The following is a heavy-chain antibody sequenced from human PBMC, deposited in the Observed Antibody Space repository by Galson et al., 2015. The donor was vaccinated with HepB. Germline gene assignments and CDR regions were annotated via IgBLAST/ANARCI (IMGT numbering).Heavy chain of an antibody. Sequence: SLRLSCAAFGFTFSSYAMSWVRQAPGKGLEWVSAISGSGGSTYYADSVKGRFTISRDNSKNTLYLQMNSLRAEDTAVYYCARTPGYSTPLYYYYGMDVWGQGTTVTVSS. CDR1: GFTFSSYA. V-gene: IGHV3-23*01. CDR3: ARTPGYSTPLYYYYGMDV. D-gene: IGHD6-13*01. CDR2: ISGSGGST. J-gene: IGHJ6*02.